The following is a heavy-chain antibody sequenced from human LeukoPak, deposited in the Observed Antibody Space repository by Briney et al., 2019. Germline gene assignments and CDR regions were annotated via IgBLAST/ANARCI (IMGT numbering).Heavy chain of an antibody. Sequence: PGGSLRLSCAASGFTFSSYAMNWVRQAPGKGLEWVSSISGSGGSTYYADSVTGRFTISRDKSKNTLYLQMISLRAEDTAVYYCAKDPGRTGTTYRFDYWGQGTLVTVSS. J-gene: IGHJ4*02. V-gene: IGHV3-23*01. D-gene: IGHD1-1*01. CDR2: ISGSGGST. CDR3: AKDPGRTGTTYRFDY. CDR1: GFTFSSYA.